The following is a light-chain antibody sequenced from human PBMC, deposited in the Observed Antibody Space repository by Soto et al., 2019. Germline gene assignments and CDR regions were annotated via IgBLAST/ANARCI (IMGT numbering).Light chain of an antibody. V-gene: IGKV3-20*01. CDR1: QNIRGNE. J-gene: IGKJ1*01. Sequence: EVVLTQSPGALSLSPGEGVTLSCRASQNIRGNELAWYRQKRGQAPRLLIYGGSSRAEGIPDRFSGRGTGTHFTLTIRRLEPEDSVVYYCQDYGTSHPWTFGQGTKLEIK. CDR2: GGS. CDR3: QDYGTSHPWT.